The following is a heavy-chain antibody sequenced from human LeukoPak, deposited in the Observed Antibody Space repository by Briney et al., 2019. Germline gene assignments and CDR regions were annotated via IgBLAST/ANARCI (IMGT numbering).Heavy chain of an antibody. D-gene: IGHD3-22*01. CDR2: ISSSSSYI. CDR3: ARVSYRRITMIVVAFDAFDI. J-gene: IGHJ3*02. CDR1: GFTFSSYS. V-gene: IGHV3-21*01. Sequence: GGSLRLSCAASGFTFSSYSMNWVRQAPGKGLEWVSSISSSSSYIYYADSVKGRFTISRDNAKNSLYLQMNSLRAEDTAVYYCARVSYRRITMIVVAFDAFDIWGQGTMVTVSS.